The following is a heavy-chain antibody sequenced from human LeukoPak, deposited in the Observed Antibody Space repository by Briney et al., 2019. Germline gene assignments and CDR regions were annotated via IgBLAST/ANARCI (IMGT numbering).Heavy chain of an antibody. CDR2: ISYDGSNK. J-gene: IGHJ4*02. CDR3: AGDHEQQLDY. V-gene: IGHV3-30-3*01. Sequence: GGSLRLSCAASGLTFTSSAMAWVRQAPGKGLEWVAVISYDGSNKYYADSVKGRFTISRDNSKNTLYLQMNSLRAEDTAVYYCAGDHEQQLDYWGQGTLVTVSS. CDR1: GLTFTSSA. D-gene: IGHD6-13*01.